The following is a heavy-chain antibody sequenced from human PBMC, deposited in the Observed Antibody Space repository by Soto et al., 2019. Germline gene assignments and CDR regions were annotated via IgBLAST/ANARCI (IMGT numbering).Heavy chain of an antibody. Sequence: PSETLSLTCAVYGGPFRGYYWSWTRQPPGKGLEWIGELNHSGSTNYNPPLTSRVTISVDTTKNHFSLKLSSVTAADTAVYYCARGPYRRDGDNPFDYWGQGTLVTVSS. CDR2: LNHSGST. CDR3: ARGPYRRDGDNPFDY. J-gene: IGHJ4*02. V-gene: IGHV4-34*01. CDR1: GGPFRGYY. D-gene: IGHD3-16*02.